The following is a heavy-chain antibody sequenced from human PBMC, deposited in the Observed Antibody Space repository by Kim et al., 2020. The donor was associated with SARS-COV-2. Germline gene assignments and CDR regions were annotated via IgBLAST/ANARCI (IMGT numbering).Heavy chain of an antibody. Sequence: GGSLRLSCAASVFSFSEWWMDWVRQAPGKGPEWVARIDNDGTTTLYADSVKGRFTISRDNSKNTLYLQMTGLRADDTGVYYCTRGPFWGQGTLVTVSS. CDR1: VFSFSEWW. J-gene: IGHJ4*02. V-gene: IGHV3-74*01. CDR3: TRGPF. CDR2: IDNDGTTT.